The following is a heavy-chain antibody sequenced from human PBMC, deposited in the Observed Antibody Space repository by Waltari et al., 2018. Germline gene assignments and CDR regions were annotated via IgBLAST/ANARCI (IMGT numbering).Heavy chain of an antibody. CDR3: ARGGLELGSAYHYNGMDV. D-gene: IGHD2-2*01. CDR2: VSAYNGNR. CDR1: GYTFTSYG. V-gene: IGHV1-18*01. J-gene: IGHJ6*02. Sequence: QVQLVQSGAEVKKPGASVKVSCKASGYTFTSYGIGWVRQAPGKGLEWVGWVSAYNGNRYFAPRVQSRLTSTTDSSTTTAYMELTSLTFDDTAVYYCARGGLELGSAYHYNGMDVWGQGTTVIVS.